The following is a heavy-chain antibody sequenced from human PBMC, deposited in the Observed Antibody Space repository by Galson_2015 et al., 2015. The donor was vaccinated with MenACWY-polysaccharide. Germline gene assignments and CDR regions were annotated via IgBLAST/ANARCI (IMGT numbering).Heavy chain of an antibody. CDR3: AKDYCSRTSCSGMD. CDR2: IRYDGRDK. D-gene: IGHD2-2*01. V-gene: IGHV3-30*02. Sequence: SLRLSCAASGFTFSSYGMHWVRQAPGKGLKWVAFIRYDGRDKYYADSVKGRFTLSRDNSRNTLYLQMDSLRAEDTAVYYCAKDYCSRTSCSGMD. J-gene: IGHJ6*01. CDR1: GFTFSSYG.